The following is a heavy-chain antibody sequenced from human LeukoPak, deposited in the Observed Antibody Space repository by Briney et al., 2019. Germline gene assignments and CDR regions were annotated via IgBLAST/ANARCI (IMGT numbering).Heavy chain of an antibody. D-gene: IGHD5-12*01. CDR1: GFTFSSYG. CDR2: ISYDGSNK. CDR3: AKEADSGYSGYDYSFDY. V-gene: IGHV3-30*18. Sequence: PGGSLRLSCAASGFTFSSYGMHWVRQAPGKGLEWVAVISYDGSNKYYADSVKGRFTISRDNSKNTLYLQMNSLRAEDTAVYYCAKEADSGYSGYDYSFDYWGQGTLVTVSS. J-gene: IGHJ4*02.